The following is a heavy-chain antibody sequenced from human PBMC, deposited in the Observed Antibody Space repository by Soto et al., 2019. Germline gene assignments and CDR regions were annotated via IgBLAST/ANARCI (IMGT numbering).Heavy chain of an antibody. D-gene: IGHD3-3*01. Sequence: QVQLVESGGGVVQPGRSLRLSCAASGFTFSSYGMHWVRQAPGKGLEWVAVIWYDGSNKYYADSVKGRFTISRDNSKNTLYLQRNSLRAEDTAVYYCARDHNDFWSGYYHAYYYYYMDVWGKGTTVTVSS. CDR1: GFTFSSYG. CDR2: IWYDGSNK. CDR3: ARDHNDFWSGYYHAYYYYYMDV. V-gene: IGHV3-33*01. J-gene: IGHJ6*03.